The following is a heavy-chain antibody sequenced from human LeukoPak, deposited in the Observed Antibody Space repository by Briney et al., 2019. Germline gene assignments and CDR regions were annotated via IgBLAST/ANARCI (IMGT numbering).Heavy chain of an antibody. D-gene: IGHD4-23*01. V-gene: IGHV4-59*08. J-gene: IGHJ5*02. CDR3: ARTTTVVPRLMWFDP. CDR2: IYYSGNT. Sequence: SETLSLTCTVSGAAISSYYWNWIRQPPGKGLEWIGYIYYSGNTNYNPSLKGRVTMSLDTSKNRFSLRLRSATAADTAVYYCARTTTVVPRLMWFDPWGQGTLVTVSS. CDR1: GAAISSYY.